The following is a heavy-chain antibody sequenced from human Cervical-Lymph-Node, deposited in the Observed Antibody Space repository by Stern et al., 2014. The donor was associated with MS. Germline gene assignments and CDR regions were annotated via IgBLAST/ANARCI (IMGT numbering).Heavy chain of an antibody. D-gene: IGHD3-10*01. J-gene: IGHJ4*02. CDR1: GDTFDSYG. V-gene: IGHV1-69*01. CDR3: ATSTYGLVH. CDR2: PFPFFGTP. Sequence: QVQLVQSGTEVKKPGSSVKVSCKAEGDTFDSYGISWVRQAPGQGLEWMGGPFPFFGTPIYAQKFRGRVTMTADESTTTAYMDLTSLSVEDTAVYYCATSTYGLVHWGQGTLVTVSS.